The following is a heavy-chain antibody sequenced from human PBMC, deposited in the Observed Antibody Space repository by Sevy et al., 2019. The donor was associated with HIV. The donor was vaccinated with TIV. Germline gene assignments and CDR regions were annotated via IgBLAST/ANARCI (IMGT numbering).Heavy chain of an antibody. CDR1: GFSFSYYG. V-gene: IGHV3-30*18. CDR3: ANAYSGSYSHSYLYALDV. D-gene: IGHD1-26*01. J-gene: IGHJ6*02. Sequence: QQRGSLRLSCIGSGFSFSYYGIHWVRQSPGKGLDWVALISHDGINEYYADSVKGRFTISRDNSKNTVYLEMNSLRNEDTAIYFCANAYSGSYSHSYLYALDVWGQGTTVTVSS. CDR2: ISHDGINE.